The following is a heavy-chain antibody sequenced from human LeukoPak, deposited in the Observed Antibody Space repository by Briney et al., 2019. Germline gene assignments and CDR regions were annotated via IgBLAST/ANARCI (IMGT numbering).Heavy chain of an antibody. CDR1: GFTFGDYV. V-gene: IGHV3-49*03. Sequence: GGSLRLSCKASGFTFGDYVMSWFRQAPGKGLEWVGFIRSKTYGGTTEYAASVKGRFTISRDDSKSIAYLQTNSLKTEDTAVYYCTRERGGSSGWYGGYYFDYWGQGTLVTVSS. CDR3: TRERGGSSGWYGGYYFDY. D-gene: IGHD6-19*01. CDR2: IRSKTYGGTT. J-gene: IGHJ4*02.